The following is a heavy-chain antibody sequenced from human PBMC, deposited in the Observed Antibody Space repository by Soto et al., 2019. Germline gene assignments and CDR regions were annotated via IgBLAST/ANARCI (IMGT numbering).Heavy chain of an antibody. D-gene: IGHD2-8*01. CDR2: MNPNSGNT. V-gene: IGHV1-8*01. J-gene: IGHJ4*01. Sequence: ASVKVSCKASGYTFTSYDINWVRQATGQGLEWMGWMNPNSGNTGYAQKFQGRVTMTRNTSISTAYMELSSLRSEDTAVYYCARGYCTNGVCYTIPFDYWGQGTLVTASS. CDR1: GYTFTSYD. CDR3: ARGYCTNGVCYTIPFDY.